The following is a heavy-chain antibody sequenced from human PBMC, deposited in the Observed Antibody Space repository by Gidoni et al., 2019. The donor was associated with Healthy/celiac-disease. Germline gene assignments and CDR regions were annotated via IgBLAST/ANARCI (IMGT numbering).Heavy chain of an antibody. Sequence: QLQLQESGPGLVKPSETLSLTCPVSVGSISSSSYYWGWIRQPPGKGLEWIGSIYYSGSTYYNPSLKSRVTISVDTSKNQFSLKLSSVTAADTAVYYCASQRDYYYGMDVWGQGTTVTVSS. J-gene: IGHJ6*02. CDR1: VGSISSSSYY. CDR2: IYYSGST. V-gene: IGHV4-39*01. CDR3: ASQRDYYYGMDV.